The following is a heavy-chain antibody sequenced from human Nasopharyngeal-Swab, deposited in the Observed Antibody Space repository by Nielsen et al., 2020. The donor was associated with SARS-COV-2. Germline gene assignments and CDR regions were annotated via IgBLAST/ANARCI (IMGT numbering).Heavy chain of an antibody. Sequence: GESLKISCAASGFTFSSYAMTWVRQAPGKGLEWVSSISVNDASTYYAGSVKGRFTISRDNSRNTLYLQLNSLRAEDTAIYYCAKRVAGKYYYMDVWGKGTTVTVSS. D-gene: IGHD3-10*01. CDR1: GFTFSSYA. V-gene: IGHV3-23*01. J-gene: IGHJ6*03. CDR2: ISVNDAST. CDR3: AKRVAGKYYYMDV.